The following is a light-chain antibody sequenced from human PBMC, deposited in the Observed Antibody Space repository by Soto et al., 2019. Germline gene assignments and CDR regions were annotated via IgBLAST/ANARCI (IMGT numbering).Light chain of an antibody. CDR3: QQSYSTPYT. CDR2: LTS. CDR1: QSISNY. J-gene: IGKJ2*01. V-gene: IGKV1-39*01. Sequence: DIQMTQSPSSLSASVGDRVTITCRASQSISNYLNWYQQKPGKAPKLLIYLTSSLQSGVPSTFSGSGSGTDFTLTISSLQPEDFATYYCQQSYSTPYTFGQGTKLEIK.